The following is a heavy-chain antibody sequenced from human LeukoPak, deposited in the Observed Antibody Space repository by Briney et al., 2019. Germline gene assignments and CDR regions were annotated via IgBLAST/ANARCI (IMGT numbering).Heavy chain of an antibody. CDR1: GGSISSSSYY. CDR2: IYSGGST. CDR3: TKDSGARVYIIGTTIDY. Sequence: ETLSLTCTVSGGSISSSSYYWGWIRQPPGKGLEWVSVIYSGGSTYYADSVKGRFTISRDNSKNTLYLQMNTLRAEDTALYYCTKDSGARVYIIGTTIDYWGQGTLVTVSS. J-gene: IGHJ4*02. V-gene: IGHV3-53*01. D-gene: IGHD1-20*01.